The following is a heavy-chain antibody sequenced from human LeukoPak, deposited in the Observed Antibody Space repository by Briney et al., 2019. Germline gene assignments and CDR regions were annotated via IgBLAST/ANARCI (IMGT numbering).Heavy chain of an antibody. J-gene: IGHJ4*02. D-gene: IGHD2-15*01. CDR2: IIPIFGIA. V-gene: IGHV1-69*04. CDR1: GGTFSSYA. Sequence: SVKVSCKASGGTFSSYAISWVRQAPGQGLEWMGRIIPIFGIANYAQKFQGRVTITADKSTSTAYMELSSLRSEDTAVYYCARGYCSGGSCYAEFDYWGQGTLVTVSS. CDR3: ARGYCSGGSCYAEFDY.